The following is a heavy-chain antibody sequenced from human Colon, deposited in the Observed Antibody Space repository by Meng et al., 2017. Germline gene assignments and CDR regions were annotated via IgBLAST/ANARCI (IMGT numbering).Heavy chain of an antibody. CDR3: TREPSMVRGDGDFDS. D-gene: IGHD3-10*01. CDR1: GFTFSNYN. J-gene: IGHJ4*02. Sequence: GESLKISCAASGFTFSNYNMNWVRQAPGKGLEWVSSISSTSTYIYYADSVKGRFTISRDNAKNSLYLQMNSLRAEDTAVYYCTREPSMVRGDGDFDSWGQGALVTVSS. CDR2: ISSTSTYI. V-gene: IGHV3-21*01.